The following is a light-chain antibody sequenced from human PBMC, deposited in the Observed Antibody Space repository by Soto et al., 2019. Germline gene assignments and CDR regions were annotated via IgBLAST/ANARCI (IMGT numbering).Light chain of an antibody. CDR3: QQYNNWPRA. Sequence: ERVMTQSAATLSKSKGERATLSCRASQSVSSNLAWYQQKPGQAPRLLIYGASTRATGIPARFSGSGSGTEFTLTISSLQSEDFAVYYCQQYNNWPRAFGGGTKVDIK. CDR2: GAS. CDR1: QSVSSN. J-gene: IGKJ4*01. V-gene: IGKV3-15*01.